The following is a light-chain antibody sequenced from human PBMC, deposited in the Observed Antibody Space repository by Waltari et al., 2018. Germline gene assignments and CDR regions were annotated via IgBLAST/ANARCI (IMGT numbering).Light chain of an antibody. CDR1: QSVNNF. CDR2: RTY. Sequence: EIVLTQSPATLSLSPGEGATLSCRASQSVNNFLAWYQQKPGQAPRLLIYRTYNRATGIPARFSGSGSGTDFTLTISSLEPEDFAVYYCQQRAAWPNTFSQGTKLEIK. V-gene: IGKV3-11*01. J-gene: IGKJ2*01. CDR3: QQRAAWPNT.